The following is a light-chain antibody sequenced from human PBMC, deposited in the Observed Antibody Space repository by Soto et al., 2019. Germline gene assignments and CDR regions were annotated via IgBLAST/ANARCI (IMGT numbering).Light chain of an antibody. CDR3: SSYTSSSTLNVV. CDR2: EVS. V-gene: IGLV2-14*01. CDR1: SSDVGGYNY. J-gene: IGLJ2*01. Sequence: HSALTQPASVSGSPGQSITISCTGTSSDVGGYNYVSWYQQHPGKAPKLMIYEVSNRPSGVSNRFSGSKSGNTASLTISGLQAEDEADYYCSSYTSSSTLNVVFGGGTKVTVL.